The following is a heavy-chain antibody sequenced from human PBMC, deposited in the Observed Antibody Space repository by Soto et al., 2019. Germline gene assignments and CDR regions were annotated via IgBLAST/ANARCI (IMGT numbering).Heavy chain of an antibody. V-gene: IGHV5-51*01. D-gene: IGHD2-8*01. CDR2: IYPGDSDT. Sequence: GESLKISCQGSGYRFSSYGIAWVRQMPGKGLEWMGIIYPGDSDTIYSPSFQGQVTFSVDRSTSTAYLQWSSLKASDTAMYYCARQGSNGAYYYYGMDAWGQGTTVTV. CDR3: ARQGSNGAYYYYGMDA. J-gene: IGHJ6*02. CDR1: GYRFSSYG.